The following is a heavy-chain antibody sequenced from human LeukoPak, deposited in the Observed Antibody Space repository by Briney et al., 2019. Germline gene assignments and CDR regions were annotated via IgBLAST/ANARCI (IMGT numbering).Heavy chain of an antibody. D-gene: IGHD5-12*01. V-gene: IGHV3-48*03. Sequence: PGGSLRLSCAASGFTFSNYEMDWVRQAPGKGLEWVSYISTSGTTTHYADSVKGRFTISRDDAGNSLYLQMNSLRTEDAAVYFCARDYSGDEDFDYWGQGTLVTVSS. CDR3: ARDYSGDEDFDY. J-gene: IGHJ4*02. CDR2: ISTSGTTT. CDR1: GFTFSNYE.